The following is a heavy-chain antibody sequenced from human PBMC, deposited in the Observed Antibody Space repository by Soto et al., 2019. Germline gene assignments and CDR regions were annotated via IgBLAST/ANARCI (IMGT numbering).Heavy chain of an antibody. D-gene: IGHD4-17*01. CDR3: ASEPGRGAVTQETM. J-gene: IGHJ4*02. V-gene: IGHV3-7*01. CDR2: VKEDGTKK. Sequence: GGSLRLSCTTSGFSFSNYWMSWVRQAPGKGLEWVANVKEDGTKKYYVDSVKGRFTISRDNAQNSLFLQMSSLRVEDTAVYYCASEPGRGAVTQETMWGQGTLVTVSS. CDR1: GFSFSNYW.